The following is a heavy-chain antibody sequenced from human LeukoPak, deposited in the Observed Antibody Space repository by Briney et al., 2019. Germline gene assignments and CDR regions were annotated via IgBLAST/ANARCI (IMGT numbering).Heavy chain of an antibody. V-gene: IGHV4-34*01. D-gene: IGHD3-3*01. CDR2: INHSGST. CDR1: GGSFSGYY. Sequence: SETLSLTCAVYGGSFSGYYWSWIRQPPGKGLEWIGEINHSGSTYYNPSLKSRVTISVDTSKNQFSLKLSSVTAADTAVYYCARGTYYDFWSGEDAFDIWGQGTMVTVSS. CDR3: ARGTYYDFWSGEDAFDI. J-gene: IGHJ3*02.